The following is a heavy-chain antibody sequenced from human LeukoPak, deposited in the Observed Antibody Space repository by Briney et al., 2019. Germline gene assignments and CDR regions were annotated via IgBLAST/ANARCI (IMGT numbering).Heavy chain of an antibody. CDR1: GGSISSYY. D-gene: IGHD2-2*03. CDR2: IYTSGST. Sequence: SETLSLTCTVSGGSISSYYWSWIRQPAGKGLEWIGRIYTSGSTNYNPSLKSRVTMSVDTSKNQFSLKLSSVTAADTAVYYCAREVLDIVVVPAAGQSYYYYMDVWGKGTTVTVSS. J-gene: IGHJ6*03. V-gene: IGHV4-4*07. CDR3: AREVLDIVVVPAAGQSYYYYMDV.